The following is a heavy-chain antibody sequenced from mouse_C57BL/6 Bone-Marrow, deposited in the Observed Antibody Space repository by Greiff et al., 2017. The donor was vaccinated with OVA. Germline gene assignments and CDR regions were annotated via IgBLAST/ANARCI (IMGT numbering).Heavy chain of an antibody. CDR1: GYTFTSYG. V-gene: IGHV1-81*01. CDR3: ARRGSNEAMDY. Sequence: VQLQESGAELARPGASVKLSCKASGYTFTSYGVSWVKQRTGQGLEWIGEIYPRSGNTYYNEKFKGKATLTADKSSSTAYMELRSLTSEDAAVYFCARRGSNEAMDYWGQGTSVTVSS. D-gene: IGHD2-5*01. CDR2: IYPRSGNT. J-gene: IGHJ4*01.